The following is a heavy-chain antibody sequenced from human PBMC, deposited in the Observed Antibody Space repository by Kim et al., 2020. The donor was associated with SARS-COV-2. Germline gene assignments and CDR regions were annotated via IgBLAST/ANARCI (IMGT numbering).Heavy chain of an antibody. CDR2: IKQDGSEK. CDR3: ARVSARPPWDYCSSTSCYGDWYFDL. CDR1: GFTFSSYW. V-gene: IGHV3-7*03. Sequence: GGSLRLSCAVSGFTFSSYWMSWVRQAPGKGLEWVANIKQDGSEKYYVDSVKGRFTISRDNAKNSLYLQMNSLRAEDTAVYYCARVSARPPWDYCSSTSCYGDWYFDLWGRGTLVTVSS. J-gene: IGHJ2*01. D-gene: IGHD2-2*01.